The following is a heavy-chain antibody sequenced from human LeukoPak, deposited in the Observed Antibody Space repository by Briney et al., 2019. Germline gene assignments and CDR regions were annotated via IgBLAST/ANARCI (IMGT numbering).Heavy chain of an antibody. V-gene: IGHV3-53*01. CDR3: ARDQDWNPY. J-gene: IGHJ4*02. D-gene: IGHD1-1*01. Sequence: PSETLPLTCAVYGGSFGDYYWSWIRQPPGKGLEWVSVIYSGGNTYYADSVKGRFTISRDNSKNTLYLQMNSLRVEDTAVYYCARDQDWNPYWGQGTLVTVSS. CDR2: IYSGGNT. CDR1: GGSFGDYY.